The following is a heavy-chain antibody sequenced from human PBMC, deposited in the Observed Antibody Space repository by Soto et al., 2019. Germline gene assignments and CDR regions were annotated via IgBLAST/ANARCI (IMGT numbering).Heavy chain of an antibody. V-gene: IGHV3-30*18. CDR3: ANSWTTLTTGFDF. D-gene: IGHD4-17*01. Sequence: GGSLRLSCVASGFTFSNYAMHWVRQAPGKGLGWVAVISSDGSEKYYLDSVRDRFTISRDNSKNTLYLQMNNLRPEDTAMYYCANSWTTLTTGFDFWGQGALVTVS. CDR2: ISSDGSEK. CDR1: GFTFSNYA. J-gene: IGHJ4*02.